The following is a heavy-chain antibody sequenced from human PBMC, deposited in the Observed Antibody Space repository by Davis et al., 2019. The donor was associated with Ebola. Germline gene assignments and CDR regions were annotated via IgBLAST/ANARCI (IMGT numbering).Heavy chain of an antibody. Sequence: MPGGSLRLSCAVYGGSFSGDYWSWIRQPPGTGLEWIGEINHSGTTNHSPSLKNRVTMSVDTSKNQFSLNLSSVTAADTAVYYCARVDGKDWFDPWGRGTLVTVSS. J-gene: IGHJ5*02. V-gene: IGHV4-34*01. D-gene: IGHD3/OR15-3a*01. CDR3: ARVDGKDWFDP. CDR2: INHSGTT. CDR1: GGSFSGDY.